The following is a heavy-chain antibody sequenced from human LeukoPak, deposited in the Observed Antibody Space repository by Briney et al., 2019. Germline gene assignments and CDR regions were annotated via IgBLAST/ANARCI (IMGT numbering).Heavy chain of an antibody. V-gene: IGHV1-69*04. J-gene: IGHJ4*02. Sequence: ASVKVSCKASGGTFSSYAISWVRQAPGQGLEWMGRIIPILGIANYAQKFQGRVTITADKSTSTAYMELSSLRSEDTAVYYCMILVATWYYFDYWGQGTLVTVSS. CDR3: MILVATWYYFDY. D-gene: IGHD5-12*01. CDR1: GGTFSSYA. CDR2: IIPILGIA.